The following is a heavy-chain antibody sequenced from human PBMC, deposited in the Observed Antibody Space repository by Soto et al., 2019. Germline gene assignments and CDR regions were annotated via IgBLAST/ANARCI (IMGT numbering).Heavy chain of an antibody. CDR2: IYSSGST. CDR3: ARESHNHDRSAYYDY. Sequence: PSETLSLTCSVSGGSISSFYWSWIRKSPGKGLEWIGHIYSSGSTNYNPSLKSRITISVDTSKNQFSLKLSSVTAADTAVYYCARESHNHDRSAYYDYWGQGTQVTVSP. D-gene: IGHD3-22*01. V-gene: IGHV4-59*01. CDR1: GGSISSFY. J-gene: IGHJ4*02.